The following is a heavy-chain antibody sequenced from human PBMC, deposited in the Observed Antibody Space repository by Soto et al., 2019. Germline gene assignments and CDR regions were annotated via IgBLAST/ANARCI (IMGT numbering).Heavy chain of an antibody. CDR3: ARGLGYDYIWGSYRYNYYYMDV. Sequence: QVQLQQWGAGLLKPSETLSLTCAVYGGSFSGYYWSWIRQPPGKGLEWIGEINHSGSTNYNPSLKSRVTISVDTSKNQFSLKLSSVTAADTAVYYCARGLGYDYIWGSYRYNYYYMDVWGKGTTVTVSS. CDR1: GGSFSGYY. V-gene: IGHV4-34*01. J-gene: IGHJ6*03. D-gene: IGHD3-16*02. CDR2: INHSGST.